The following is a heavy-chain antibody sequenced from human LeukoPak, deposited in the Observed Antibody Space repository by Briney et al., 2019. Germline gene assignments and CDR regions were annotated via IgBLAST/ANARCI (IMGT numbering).Heavy chain of an antibody. CDR3: ARGGMGTNSQEYFYYGMDV. CDR1: GFSFSAYS. J-gene: IGHJ6*02. CDR2: ISRTSTYI. Sequence: GGSLRLSCAAAGFSFSAYSMNWVRQTPGKRLEWVSSISRTSTYIYYADSVKGRFTLSRDNGKNSLFLQMNCLRAEDTAVYYCARGGMGTNSQEYFYYGMDVWGQGTAVTVS. V-gene: IGHV3-21*01. D-gene: IGHD2-2*01.